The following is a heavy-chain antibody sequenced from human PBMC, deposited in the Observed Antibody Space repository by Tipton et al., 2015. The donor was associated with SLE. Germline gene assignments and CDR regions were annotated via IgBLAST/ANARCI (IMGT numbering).Heavy chain of an antibody. Sequence: TLSLTCTVSGGSMSYHYWSWIRQPPGKGLEWIGEINHSGSTNYNPSLKSRVSISLDMFKNQFSLRLTSVTAADTGVYYCAEDHPIAANMDVWGPGTTVIVSS. CDR1: GGSMSYHY. CDR2: INHSGST. V-gene: IGHV4-34*01. J-gene: IGHJ6*02. D-gene: IGHD6-6*01. CDR3: AEDHPIAANMDV.